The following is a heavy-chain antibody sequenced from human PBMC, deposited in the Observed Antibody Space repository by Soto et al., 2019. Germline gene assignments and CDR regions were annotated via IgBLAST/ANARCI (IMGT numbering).Heavy chain of an antibody. CDR1: GGSFSGYY. J-gene: IGHJ4*02. Sequence: SETLSLTCAVYGGSFSGYYWSWIRQPPGKGLEWIGEINHSGSTNYNPSLKSRVTISVDTSKNQFSLKLSSVTAADTAVYYCARDSTARQFDYWGQGTLVTVSS. D-gene: IGHD5-18*01. CDR2: INHSGST. CDR3: ARDSTARQFDY. V-gene: IGHV4-34*01.